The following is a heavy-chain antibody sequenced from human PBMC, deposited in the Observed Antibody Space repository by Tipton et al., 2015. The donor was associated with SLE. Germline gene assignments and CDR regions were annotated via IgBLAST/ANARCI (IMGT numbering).Heavy chain of an antibody. Sequence: SLRLSCAASGFTLNDYAMHWVRQAPGKGLEWVSSMSWNGVDIGYADSVKGRFTISRDNAKNSLYLQMNSLRAEDTAVYYCARDSPRGGFDYWGQGTLVTVSS. V-gene: IGHV3-9*01. J-gene: IGHJ4*02. D-gene: IGHD3-10*01. CDR1: GFTLNDYA. CDR3: ARDSPRGGFDY. CDR2: MSWNGVDI.